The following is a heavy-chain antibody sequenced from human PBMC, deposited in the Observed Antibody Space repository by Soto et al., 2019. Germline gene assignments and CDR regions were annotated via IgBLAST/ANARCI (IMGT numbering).Heavy chain of an antibody. CDR2: INPGGGYT. CDR3: GREYFDSRGTPPGD. V-gene: IGHV1-46*01. Sequence: ASVKVSCKTSGYTFTHYYMHWVRLAPGQGLEWMGVINPGGGYTTYAQKFQGRVTMTRDTSTSTVYMELSSLKSEDTAVYYCGREYFDSRGTPPGDWGQGTLVTVSS. D-gene: IGHD3-22*01. J-gene: IGHJ4*02. CDR1: GYTFTHYY.